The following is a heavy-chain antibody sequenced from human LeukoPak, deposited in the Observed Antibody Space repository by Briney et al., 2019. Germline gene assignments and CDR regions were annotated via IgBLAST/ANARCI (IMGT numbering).Heavy chain of an antibody. CDR1: GFTFTNYV. V-gene: IGHV3-21*01. CDR3: ARDGGVEGSTTWFDP. D-gene: IGHD2/OR15-2a*01. CDR2: ISTRTGSS. Sequence: GGSLRLSCVASGFTFTNYVMNWVRQVPGKGLAWVAHISTRTGSSGYADSVRSRFTISRDTARNSLYLEMNSLRVEDTATYYCARDGGVEGSTTWFDPWGQGTQVTVSS. J-gene: IGHJ5*02.